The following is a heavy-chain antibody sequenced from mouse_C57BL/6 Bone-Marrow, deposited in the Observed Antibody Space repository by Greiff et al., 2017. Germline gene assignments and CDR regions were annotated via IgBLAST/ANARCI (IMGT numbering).Heavy chain of an antibody. Sequence: EVQLQESGPGLVKPSQSLSLTCSVTGYSITSCYYWNWIRQFPGNKLEWMGYISYDGSNNYNPSLKNRIPITRDTSKNQFFLKLNSVTTEDTATYYCARTYYGSRLYYFDYWGQGTTLTVSS. J-gene: IGHJ2*01. V-gene: IGHV3-6*01. CDR3: ARTYYGSRLYYFDY. CDR1: GYSITSCYY. CDR2: ISYDGSN. D-gene: IGHD1-1*01.